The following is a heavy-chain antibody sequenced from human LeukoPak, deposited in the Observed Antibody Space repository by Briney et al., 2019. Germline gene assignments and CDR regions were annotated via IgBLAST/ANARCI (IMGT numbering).Heavy chain of an antibody. J-gene: IGHJ3*02. CDR2: INHSGST. CDR3: ARNRVFGDGDAFDI. V-gene: IGHV4-34*01. Sequence: PSETLSLTCAVYGGSFSGYYWSWIRQPPGRGLEWIGEINHSGSTNYNPSLKSRVTISVDTSKNQFSLKLSSVTAADTAVYYCARNRVFGDGDAFDIWGQGTMVTVSS. CDR1: GGSFSGYY. D-gene: IGHD3-10*02.